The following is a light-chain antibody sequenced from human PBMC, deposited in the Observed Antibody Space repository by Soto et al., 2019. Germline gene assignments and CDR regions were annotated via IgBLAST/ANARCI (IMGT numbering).Light chain of an antibody. CDR2: DVS. J-gene: IGLJ2*01. CDR3: SSYTVSSTYVL. V-gene: IGLV2-14*01. CDR1: SSDVGGYNY. Sequence: QSALTQPASVSGSPGQSITISCTGTSSDVGGYNYVSWYQQHPGKAPKLMIYDVSNRPSGVSNRFSGSKSGNTASLTISGLQAEDETDYYCSSYTVSSTYVLFVGGTKLTVL.